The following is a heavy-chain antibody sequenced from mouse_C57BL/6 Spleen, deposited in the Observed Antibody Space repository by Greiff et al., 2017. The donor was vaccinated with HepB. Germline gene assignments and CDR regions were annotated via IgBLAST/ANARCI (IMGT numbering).Heavy chain of an antibody. J-gene: IGHJ4*01. Sequence: EVKLQESGPVLVKPGASVKMSCKASGYTFTDYYMNWAKQSHGKSLEWIGVINPYNGGTSYNQKFKGKATLTVDKSSSTAYMELNSLTSEDSAVYYCARRMYYGNYRYAMDYWGQGTSVTVSS. V-gene: IGHV1-19*01. CDR1: GYTFTDYY. CDR2: INPYNGGT. D-gene: IGHD2-1*01. CDR3: ARRMYYGNYRYAMDY.